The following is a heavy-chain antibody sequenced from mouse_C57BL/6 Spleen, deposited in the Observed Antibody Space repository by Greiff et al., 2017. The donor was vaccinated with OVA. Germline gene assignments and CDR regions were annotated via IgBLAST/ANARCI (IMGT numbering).Heavy chain of an antibody. Sequence: VQLQQSGPELVKPGASVKISCKASGYTFTDYYMNWVKQSHGKSLEWIGDINPNNGGTSYNQKFKGKATLTVDKSSSTAYMELRSLTSEDSAVYYCARTGDGYYLFDYWGQGTTLTVSS. CDR2: INPNNGGT. CDR3: ARTGDGYYLFDY. D-gene: IGHD2-3*01. J-gene: IGHJ2*01. CDR1: GYTFTDYY. V-gene: IGHV1-26*01.